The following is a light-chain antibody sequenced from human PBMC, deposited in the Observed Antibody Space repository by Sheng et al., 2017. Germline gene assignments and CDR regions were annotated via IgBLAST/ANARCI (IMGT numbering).Light chain of an antibody. CDR1: QNVSLS. Sequence: IVLTQSPVTLSLSSGETATLSCKASQNVSLSLAWYQQRPGRSPRLLIYDTFLRATGTPPRFSGSGSGADFSLTIRDLEPEDCAVYYCQQRYNWPLSFGGGTKVE. J-gene: IGKJ4*01. CDR3: QQRYNWPLS. V-gene: IGKV3-11*01. CDR2: DTF.